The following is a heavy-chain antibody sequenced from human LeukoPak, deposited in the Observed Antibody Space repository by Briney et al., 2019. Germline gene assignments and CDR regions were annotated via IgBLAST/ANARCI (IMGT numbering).Heavy chain of an antibody. Sequence: PGRSLRLSCAASGFTFSRYGMHWVRQAPGKGLEWVAFIRYDGSNKYYADSVKGRFTISRDNSKNTLYLQMNSLRAEDTAVYYCATLEGVTSHNWFDPWGQGTLVTVSS. CDR3: ATLEGVTSHNWFDP. J-gene: IGHJ5*02. V-gene: IGHV3-30*02. CDR2: IRYDGSNK. CDR1: GFTFSRYG. D-gene: IGHD1-1*01.